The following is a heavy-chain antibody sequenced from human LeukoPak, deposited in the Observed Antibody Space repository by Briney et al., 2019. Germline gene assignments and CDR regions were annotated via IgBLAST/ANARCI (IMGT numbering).Heavy chain of an antibody. CDR1: GFTFSSYE. Sequence: GGSLRLSCAASGFTFSSYEMNWVRQAAGKGMEWVSYISRSGRTIYYAESGKGGFTISRDNAKNSLYLQMNSLRAEDTAVYYCARNDGFDYWGQGTLVTVSS. D-gene: IGHD1-1*01. J-gene: IGHJ4*02. CDR2: ISRSGRTI. V-gene: IGHV3-48*03. CDR3: ARNDGFDY.